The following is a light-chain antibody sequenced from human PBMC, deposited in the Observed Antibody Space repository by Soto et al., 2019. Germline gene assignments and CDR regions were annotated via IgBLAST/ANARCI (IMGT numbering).Light chain of an antibody. V-gene: IGKV3-20*01. CDR1: QSLGSTS. Sequence: VLTQSPGTLSLTPGERATLSCRASQSLGSTSLAWYQQKSDQPPRLLISGASKRAAGVPDRFSGSGSGTDFTLVISRLEPEDFAVYYCQQSVDSPRTFGQGTKVDLK. J-gene: IGKJ1*01. CDR2: GAS. CDR3: QQSVDSPRT.